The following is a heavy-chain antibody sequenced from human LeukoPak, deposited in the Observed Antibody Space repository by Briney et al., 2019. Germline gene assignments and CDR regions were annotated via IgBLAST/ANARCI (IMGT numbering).Heavy chain of an antibody. Sequence: GASVKVSCKASGYTFTSYGISWVRQAPGQGLEWMGWINPNSGGTNYAQKFQGRVTMTRDTSISTAYMELSRLRSDDTAVYYCARDGAVAGIRKGSFVDYWGQGTLVTVSS. D-gene: IGHD6-19*01. CDR1: GYTFTSYG. V-gene: IGHV1-2*02. CDR2: INPNSGGT. CDR3: ARDGAVAGIRKGSFVDY. J-gene: IGHJ4*02.